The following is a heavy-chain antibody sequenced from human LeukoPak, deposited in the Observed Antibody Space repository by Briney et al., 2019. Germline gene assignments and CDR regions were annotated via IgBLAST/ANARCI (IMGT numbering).Heavy chain of an antibody. J-gene: IGHJ5*02. D-gene: IGHD3-22*01. CDR2: IYYSGST. V-gene: IGHV4-59*01. Sequence: SETLSLTCTVSGGSISSYYWSWLRQPPGKGLEWIGYIYYSGSTNYNPSLKSRVTISVDTSKNQFSLKLSSVTAADTAVYYCAREYYYDSSGYYPYNWFDHWGQGTLVTVSS. CDR1: GGSISSYY. CDR3: AREYYYDSSGYYPYNWFDH.